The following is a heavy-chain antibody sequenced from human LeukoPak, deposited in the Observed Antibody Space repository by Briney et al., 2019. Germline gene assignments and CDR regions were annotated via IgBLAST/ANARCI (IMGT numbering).Heavy chain of an antibody. V-gene: IGHV3-23*01. CDR2: ISGSGPST. CDR3: ARLPTFYYDSSHYHYDY. D-gene: IGHD3-22*01. CDR1: GFTFQNYA. Sequence: GGSPRLSCAASGFTFQNYAMSWVRQAPGKGLEWASSISGSGPSTDYADSVKGRFTISRDKSKNTLYLQMNSLRAEDTAVYYCARLPTFYYDSSHYHYDYWGQGTLVTVSS. J-gene: IGHJ4*02.